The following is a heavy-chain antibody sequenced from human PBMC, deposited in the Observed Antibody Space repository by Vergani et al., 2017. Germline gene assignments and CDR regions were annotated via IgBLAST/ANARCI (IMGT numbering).Heavy chain of an antibody. V-gene: IGHV1-3*01. CDR2: INAGNGNT. CDR3: ARGGYCSGGSCYGYYYYYMDV. J-gene: IGHJ6*03. Sequence: QVQLVQSGAEVKKPGASVKVSCKASGYTFTSYAMHWARQAPGQRLEWMGWINAGNGNTKYSQKFQGRVTITRDTSASTAYMELSSLRSEDTAVYYCARGGYCSGGSCYGYYYYYMDVWGKGTTVTVSS. CDR1: GYTFTSYA. D-gene: IGHD2-15*01.